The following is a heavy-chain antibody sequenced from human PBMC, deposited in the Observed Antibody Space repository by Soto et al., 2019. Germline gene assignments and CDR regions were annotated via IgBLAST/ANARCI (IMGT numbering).Heavy chain of an antibody. CDR2: IYHSGIT. CDR1: GGSITKYF. J-gene: IGHJ4*02. V-gene: IGHV4-59*01. Sequence: PSETLSLTCSVSGGSITKYFWSWIRQPPGKGLEWIGFIYHSGITNYNPSLMSRVAISVDTPKNQFSLKLTSVTAADTAVYYCARSIAVAGPFEYWGQGTLVTVS. CDR3: ARSIAVAGPFEY. D-gene: IGHD6-19*01.